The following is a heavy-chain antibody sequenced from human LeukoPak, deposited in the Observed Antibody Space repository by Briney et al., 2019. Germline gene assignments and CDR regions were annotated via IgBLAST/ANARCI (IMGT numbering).Heavy chain of an antibody. J-gene: IGHJ4*02. Sequence: GASVKVSCKASGYTFTGYYMHWVRQAPGQGLEWMGWINPNSGGTNYAQKFQGRVTMTSDTSISTAYMELSRLTSDDTAVYYCAGVRGYYDSSGYAFDYWGQGTLVTVSS. D-gene: IGHD3-22*01. CDR3: AGVRGYYDSSGYAFDY. V-gene: IGHV1-2*02. CDR1: GYTFTGYY. CDR2: INPNSGGT.